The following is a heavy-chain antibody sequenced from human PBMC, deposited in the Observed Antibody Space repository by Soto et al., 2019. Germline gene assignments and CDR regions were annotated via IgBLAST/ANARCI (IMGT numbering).Heavy chain of an antibody. CDR2: ISNSGSII. J-gene: IGHJ4*01. CDR1: GFSFSDYN. Sequence: VGALRLCCAASGFSFSDYNMSWIRQAPGKGLEWVSYISNSGSIIYYADSVKGRFTVSRDNAKGSLWLQLYILRAAATAVYYLSRGQTHYCGHG. CDR3: SRGQTHY. V-gene: IGHV3-11*01.